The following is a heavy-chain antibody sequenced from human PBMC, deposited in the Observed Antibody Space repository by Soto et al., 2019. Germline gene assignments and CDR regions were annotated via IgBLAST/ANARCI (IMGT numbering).Heavy chain of an antibody. J-gene: IGHJ4*02. CDR2: IIPICGTA. V-gene: IGHV1-69*06. CDR1: GGPFSSYA. D-gene: IGHD3-22*01. CDR3: ARVERGYYYSSGYYPFGH. Sequence: QVQLVQSGAEVKKPGSSVKVSCKASGGPFSSYAISWVRQAPGQGLEWMGGIIPICGTANYAQKFQGRVTITADKATSTAYMELSSLRSEDTAVYYCARVERGYYYSSGYYPFGHWGQGTLVTVSS.